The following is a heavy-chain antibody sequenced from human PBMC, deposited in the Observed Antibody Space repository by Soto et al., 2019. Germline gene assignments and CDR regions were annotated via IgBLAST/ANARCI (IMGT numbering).Heavy chain of an antibody. CDR1: GGSISSSSYY. V-gene: IGHV4-39*01. J-gene: IGHJ6*02. D-gene: IGHD3-22*01. CDR3: ARRLYYDSSGFEGGGMDV. CDR2: IYYSGST. Sequence: SETLSLTCTVSGGSISSSSYYWGRIRQPPGKGLEWIGSIYYSGSTYYNPSLKSRVTISVDTSKNQFSLKLSSVTAADTAVYYCARRLYYDSSGFEGGGMDVWGQGTTVTVS.